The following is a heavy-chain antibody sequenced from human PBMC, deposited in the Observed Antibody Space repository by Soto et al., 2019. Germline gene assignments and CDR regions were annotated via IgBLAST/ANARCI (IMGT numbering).Heavy chain of an antibody. CDR3: ARLYSSSWYGDY. CDR2: IYYSGST. V-gene: IGHV4-39*01. CDR1: GGSISSSSYY. J-gene: IGHJ4*02. D-gene: IGHD6-13*01. Sequence: QLQLQESGPGLVKPSETLSLTCTVSGGSISSSSYYWGWIRQPPGKGLEGIGSIYYSGSTYYNPSLKSRVTISVDTSKNQFSLKLSSVTAADTAVYYCARLYSSSWYGDYWGQGTLVTVSS.